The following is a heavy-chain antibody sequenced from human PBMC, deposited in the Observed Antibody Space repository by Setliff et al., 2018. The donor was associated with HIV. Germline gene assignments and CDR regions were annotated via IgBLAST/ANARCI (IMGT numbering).Heavy chain of an antibody. V-gene: IGHV4-61*02. D-gene: IGHD2-21*02. Sequence: SETLSLTCSVSGGFISIGNYYWSWIRQPAGKGLEWIGRIYTSGSTSYNPSLKSRITISLDTSKEQFSLELSSVTAADTAVYYCATLDHSGGNFLAYWGQGSLVTVSS. CDR1: GGFISIGNYY. CDR2: IYTSGST. CDR3: ATLDHSGGNFLAY. J-gene: IGHJ4*02.